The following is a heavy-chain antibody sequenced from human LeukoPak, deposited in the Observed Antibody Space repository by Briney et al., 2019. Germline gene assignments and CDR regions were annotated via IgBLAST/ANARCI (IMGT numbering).Heavy chain of an antibody. CDR1: GFTFSSYS. CDR3: AKDLRQYSGYVPSIDY. J-gene: IGHJ4*02. Sequence: GGSLRLSCAASGFTFSSYSMNWVRQAPGKGLEWVSYISSSSSTIYYADSVKGRFTISRDNAKNSLYLQMNSLRAEDTAVYYCAKDLRQYSGYVPSIDYWGQGTLVTVSS. V-gene: IGHV3-48*01. CDR2: ISSSSSTI. D-gene: IGHD5-12*01.